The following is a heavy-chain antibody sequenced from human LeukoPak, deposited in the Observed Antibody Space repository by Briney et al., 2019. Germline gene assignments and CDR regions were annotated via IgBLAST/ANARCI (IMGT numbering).Heavy chain of an antibody. J-gene: IGHJ4*02. V-gene: IGHV4-34*01. Sequence: PSETLSLTCAVYGGSFSGYYWSWIRQPPGKGLEWIGEINHSGSTNYNPSLKSRVTISVDTSKNQFSLKLSSVTAADTAVYYCARDSYYYDSSGPYYFDYWGQGALVTVSS. CDR2: INHSGST. D-gene: IGHD3-22*01. CDR3: ARDSYYYDSSGPYYFDY. CDR1: GGSFSGYY.